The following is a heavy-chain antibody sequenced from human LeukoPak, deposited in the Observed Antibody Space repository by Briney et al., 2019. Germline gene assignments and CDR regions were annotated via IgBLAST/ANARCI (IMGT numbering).Heavy chain of an antibody. CDR3: ARDYGGNYLLGYYGMDV. D-gene: IGHD4-23*01. CDR1: GYTFTSYG. V-gene: IGHV1-18*01. J-gene: IGHJ6*02. Sequence: ASVTVSCKASGYTFTSYGISWVRQAPGQGLEWMGWISAYNGNTNYAQKLQGRVTMTTDTSTSTAYMELRSLRSDDTAVYYCARDYGGNYLLGYYGMDVWGQGTTVTVSS. CDR2: ISAYNGNT.